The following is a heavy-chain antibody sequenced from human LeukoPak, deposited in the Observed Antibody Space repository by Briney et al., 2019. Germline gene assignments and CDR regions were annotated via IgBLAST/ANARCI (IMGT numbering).Heavy chain of an antibody. CDR1: GFTFDDYA. CDR2: ISWNSGSI. J-gene: IGHJ6*02. Sequence: QSGRSLRLSCAASGFTFDDYAMHWVRQAPGKGLEWVSGISWNSGSIGYADSVKGRFTISGDNAKNSLYLQMNSLRAEDTALYYCAKESRITIFGVVTYYYGMDVWGQGTTVTVSS. D-gene: IGHD3-3*01. CDR3: AKESRITIFGVVTYYYGMDV. V-gene: IGHV3-9*01.